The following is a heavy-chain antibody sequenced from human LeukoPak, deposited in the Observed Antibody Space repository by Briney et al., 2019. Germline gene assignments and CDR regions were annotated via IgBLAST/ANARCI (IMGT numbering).Heavy chain of an antibody. J-gene: IGHJ4*02. Sequence: PSETLSLTCTVSGGSISSSSYYWGWIRQPPGKGLEWIGSIYYSGSTYYNPSLKSRVTILVDTSKNQFSLNLNSVTAADTAVYYCARERETTVTCFDYWGQGTLVTVSS. CDR3: ARERETTVTCFDY. V-gene: IGHV4-39*07. CDR1: GGSISSSSYY. D-gene: IGHD4-17*01. CDR2: IYYSGST.